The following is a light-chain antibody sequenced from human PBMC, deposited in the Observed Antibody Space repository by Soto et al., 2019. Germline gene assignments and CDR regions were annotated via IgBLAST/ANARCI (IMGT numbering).Light chain of an antibody. CDR3: QQGYSTPHT. V-gene: IGKV1-39*01. CDR2: AAS. Sequence: DIQMTQSPSSLSASVGDRVTITCRASQSISVYLNWYQQKPGKAPKLLIYAASSLQRGVPARFSGIESGTDFTLTISSLQPEDFATYSCQQGYSTPHTFGQGTKREI. J-gene: IGKJ2*01. CDR1: QSISVY.